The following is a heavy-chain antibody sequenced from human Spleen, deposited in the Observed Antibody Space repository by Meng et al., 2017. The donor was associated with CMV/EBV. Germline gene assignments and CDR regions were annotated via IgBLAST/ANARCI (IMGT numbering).Heavy chain of an antibody. CDR2: ISTSNGNT. Sequence: GESLKISCKASGYIVTNYGISWLRQAPGQGLEWMGWISTSNGNTNYAQNLQGRVTITTDTSTSTTYMELRSLRSDDTAVYYCARDRGSYLAYLDYWGQGTLVTVSS. D-gene: IGHD1-26*01. V-gene: IGHV1-18*01. J-gene: IGHJ4*02. CDR3: ARDRGSYLAYLDY. CDR1: GYIVTNYG.